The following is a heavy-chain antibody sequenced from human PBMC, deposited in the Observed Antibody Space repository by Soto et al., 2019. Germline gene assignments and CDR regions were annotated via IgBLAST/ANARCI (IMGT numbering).Heavy chain of an antibody. CDR2: INPTGGT. J-gene: IGHJ5*02. CDR1: FTSYY. D-gene: IGHD3-3*01. V-gene: IGHV4-34*01. Sequence: FTSYYWNWIRQPPGKGLEWNGEINPTGGTHYNPSIKSRVTMSVDTSKNQCSLRWSSVTAADTAIYYCATRITVFGLLIPPFDPWGQGTQGTVAS. CDR3: ATRITVFGLLIPPFDP.